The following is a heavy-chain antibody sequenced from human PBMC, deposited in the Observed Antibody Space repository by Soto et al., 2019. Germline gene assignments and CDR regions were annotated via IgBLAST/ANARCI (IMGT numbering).Heavy chain of an antibody. V-gene: IGHV4-59*01. CDR3: ARTLPNRQLFDS. Sequence: PSETLSLTCTVSGGFIWSWIRQSPDKGLEWIGYIYNSGRYNYNPSLESRLTISIDTSKNQFSLRLASVTAADTAVYYCARTLPNRQLFDSWSQGTLVTVSS. J-gene: IGHJ4*02. CDR2: IYNSGRY. CDR1: GGFI. D-gene: IGHD1-1*01.